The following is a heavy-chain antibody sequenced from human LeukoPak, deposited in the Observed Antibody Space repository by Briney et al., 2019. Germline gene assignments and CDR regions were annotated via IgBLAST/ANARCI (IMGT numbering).Heavy chain of an antibody. Sequence: GGSLRLSCAASGFTFRTYAMHWDRQAPGMGLQWVAFIHYDETKKYYRDSVEGRFTISRDNSKNTLFLEMNSLRGEDTAIYYCANGRDYYYSMEVWGRGTTVIVSS. J-gene: IGHJ6*03. V-gene: IGHV3-30*02. CDR3: ANGRDYYYSMEV. D-gene: IGHD1-26*01. CDR1: GFTFRTYA. CDR2: IHYDETKK.